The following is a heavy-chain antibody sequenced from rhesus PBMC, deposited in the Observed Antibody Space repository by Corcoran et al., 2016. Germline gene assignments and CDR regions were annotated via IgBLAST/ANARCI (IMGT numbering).Heavy chain of an antibody. Sequence: QLQLQESGPGLVKPSETLSLTCAVSGGSISDSYRWSWIRQPPWKGLEWIGYIYGSSTSTNYTPFLKSRVTISKDTSKNQFSLKLSSVTAADTAVYYWARNYWGDYYGGQGVLVTVSS. D-gene: IGHD3-34*01. J-gene: IGHJ4*01. CDR2: IYGSSTST. CDR3: ARNYWGDYY. V-gene: IGHV4S10*01. CDR1: GGSISDSYR.